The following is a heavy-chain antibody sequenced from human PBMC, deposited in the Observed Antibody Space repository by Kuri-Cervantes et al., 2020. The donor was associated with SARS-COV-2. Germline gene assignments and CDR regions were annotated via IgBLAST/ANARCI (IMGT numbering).Heavy chain of an antibody. CDR2: IYYSGST. V-gene: IGHV4-39*07. CDR3: ALRIVATTGFDY. D-gene: IGHD5-12*01. CDR1: GGSISSSSYY. J-gene: IGHJ4*02. Sequence: GSLRLSCTVSGGSISSSSYYWGWIRQPPGKGLEWIGSIYYSGSTYYNPSLKSRVTISVDTPKNQFSLKLSSVTAVDTAVYYCALRIVATTGFDYWGQGTLVTVSS.